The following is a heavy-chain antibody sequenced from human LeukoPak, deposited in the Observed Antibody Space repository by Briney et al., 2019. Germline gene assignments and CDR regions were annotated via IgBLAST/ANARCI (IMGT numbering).Heavy chain of an antibody. J-gene: IGHJ6*03. CDR2: INHSGST. D-gene: IGHD3-10*01. Sequence: SETLSLTCAVYVGSFSGYYWSWIRQPPGKGLEWIGEINHSGSTNYNSSLKSRVTISVDTSKNQFSLRLSSVTAADTAVYYCARGYYGSGSHCCHMDVWGKGTTITVS. CDR3: ARGYYGSGSHCCHMDV. V-gene: IGHV4-34*01. CDR1: VGSFSGYY.